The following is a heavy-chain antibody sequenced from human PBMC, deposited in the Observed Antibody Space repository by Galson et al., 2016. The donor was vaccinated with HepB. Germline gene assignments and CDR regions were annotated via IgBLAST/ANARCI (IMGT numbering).Heavy chain of an antibody. CDR3: ARTKWKWLPFDY. D-gene: IGHD3-22*01. J-gene: IGHJ4*02. V-gene: IGHV3-7*01. CDR2: IKEDGSEK. Sequence: SLRLSCAAFGFDFESYWMTWVRQVPGKSLEWLANIKEDGSEKDYVDSVKGRFYISRDNAKYSTYLHMNYVRGDDSAVYFCARTKWKWLPFDYWGQGVLVTVSS. CDR1: GFDFESYW.